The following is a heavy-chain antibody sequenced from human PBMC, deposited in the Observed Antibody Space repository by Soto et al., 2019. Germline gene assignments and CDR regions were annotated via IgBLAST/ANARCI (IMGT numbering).Heavy chain of an antibody. Sequence: SETLSLTCPVSGGSISSGGYYWSWLRQHPGKGLEWIGYIYYSGSTYYNPSLKSRVTISVDTSKDQFSLKLSSVTAADTAVYYCARDHSRYYGGNSGWFDPWGQGTLVTVSS. CDR2: IYYSGST. CDR3: ARDHSRYYGGNSGWFDP. CDR1: GGSISSGGYY. J-gene: IGHJ5*02. D-gene: IGHD4-17*01. V-gene: IGHV4-31*03.